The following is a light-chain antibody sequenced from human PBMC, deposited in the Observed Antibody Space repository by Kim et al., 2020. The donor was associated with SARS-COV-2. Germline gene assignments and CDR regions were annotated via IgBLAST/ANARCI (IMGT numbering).Light chain of an antibody. CDR2: AAS. CDR3: QQYGDSPPRT. V-gene: IGKV3-20*01. CDR1: QSVGGNS. J-gene: IGKJ1*01. Sequence: EIVLTQSPGTLSLSPGERATLSCRASQSVGGNSLAWYQHKPGQSPRLVIFAASHRATGIPDRFSGSGSGTDFTLTISRLEAEDFAVYYCQQYGDSPPRTFGQGTKVDIK.